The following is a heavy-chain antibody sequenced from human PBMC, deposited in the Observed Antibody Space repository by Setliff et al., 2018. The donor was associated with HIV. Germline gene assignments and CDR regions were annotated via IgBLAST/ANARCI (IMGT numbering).Heavy chain of an antibody. J-gene: IGHJ5*02. CDR3: ARAKTIGVSAVFFDP. CDR2: FYHNGDS. D-gene: IGHD3-3*01. V-gene: IGHV4-39*01. Sequence: TLSLTCTVSGDSVNDRSYFWGWIRQPPGKGLEWIATFYHNGDSRYNPSLRSRVTISVDTSKNQFSLDLSSVTAADTAKYYCARAKTIGVSAVFFDPWGQGRPVTVSS. CDR1: GDSVNDRSYF.